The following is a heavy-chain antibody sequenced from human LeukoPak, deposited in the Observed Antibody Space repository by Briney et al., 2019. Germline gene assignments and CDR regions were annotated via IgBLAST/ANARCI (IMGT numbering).Heavy chain of an antibody. CDR2: TDYSGST. CDR3: ARGANRDAFAI. Sequence: PSETLSLTCTVSGGSINDYYWSWIRQPPGQGLEWIGYTDYSGSTKYNPSLKGRVTISLDTSKNQISLRLNSVTAADTAVHYCARGANRDAFAIWGQGTMVTVSS. CDR1: GGSINDYY. V-gene: IGHV4-59*12. D-gene: IGHD1-14*01. J-gene: IGHJ3*02.